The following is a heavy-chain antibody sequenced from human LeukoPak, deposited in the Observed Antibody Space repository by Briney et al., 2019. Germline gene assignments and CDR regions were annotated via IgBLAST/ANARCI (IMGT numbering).Heavy chain of an antibody. CDR3: ARQVSSWSFRYFDL. J-gene: IGHJ2*01. CDR1: GGSISSGGYY. V-gene: IGHV4-61*08. CDR2: IYYSGST. D-gene: IGHD1-26*01. Sequence: SETLSLTCTVSGGSISSGGYYWSWIRQHPGKGLEWIGYIYYSGSTNYNPSLKSRVTISVDTSKNQFSLKLSSVTAADTAVYYCARQVSSWSFRYFDLWGRGTLVTVSS.